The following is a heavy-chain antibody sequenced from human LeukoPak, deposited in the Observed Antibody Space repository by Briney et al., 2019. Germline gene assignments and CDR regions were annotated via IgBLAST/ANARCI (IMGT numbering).Heavy chain of an antibody. CDR3: ARYKVTPYYYYGMDV. J-gene: IGHJ6*02. D-gene: IGHD2-21*02. V-gene: IGHV1-2*02. Sequence: GASVKVSCKASGYTFTGYYMHWVRQAPGQGLEWMGWINPNSGGTNYAQKFQGRVTITRDTSASTAYMELSSLRSEDTAVYYCARYKVTPYYYYGMDVWGQGTTVTVSS. CDR1: GYTFTGYY. CDR2: INPNSGGT.